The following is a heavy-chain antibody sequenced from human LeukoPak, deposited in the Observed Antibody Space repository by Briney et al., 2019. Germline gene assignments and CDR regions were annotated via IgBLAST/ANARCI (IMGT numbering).Heavy chain of an antibody. J-gene: IGHJ4*02. D-gene: IGHD5-12*01. CDR2: INTNTGNP. V-gene: IGHV7-4-1*02. Sequence: ASVKVSCKASEYTFTNYAINWVRQAPGQGLEWMGWINTNTGNPTYAQGFTGRFVFSLDTSVSTAYLQISSLKAEDTAVYYCARDVATMTFDYWGQGTLVTVSS. CDR1: EYTFTNYA. CDR3: ARDVATMTFDY.